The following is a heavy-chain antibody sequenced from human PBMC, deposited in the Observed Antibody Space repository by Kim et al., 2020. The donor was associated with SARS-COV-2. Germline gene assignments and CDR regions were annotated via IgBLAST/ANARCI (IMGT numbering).Heavy chain of an antibody. D-gene: IGHD3-10*01. CDR3: ATRLGSGSLYFDY. J-gene: IGHJ4*02. V-gene: IGHV1-8*01. Sequence: VSVKVSCKASGYTFTSYDINWVRQAPGQGLEWMGWMNPNSGNTGYAQKFQGRVTMTRNTSISTAYMELTSLRSEDTAVYFCATRLGSGSLYFDYWGQGVLITVSS. CDR1: GYTFTSYD. CDR2: MNPNSGNT.